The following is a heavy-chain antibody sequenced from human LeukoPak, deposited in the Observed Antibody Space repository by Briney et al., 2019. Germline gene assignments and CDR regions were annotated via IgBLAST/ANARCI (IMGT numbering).Heavy chain of an antibody. CDR3: ARWDAHYHEGDNWFDP. CDR2: IVPGFDTT. J-gene: IGHJ5*02. CDR1: GGTFTNYA. D-gene: IGHD3-22*01. Sequence: SVKVSCKASGGTFTNYAITWVRQAPGQGLEWMGGIVPGFDTTDYAQRFQDRLIITADESTTTAYMELSSLRSEDTAMYYCARWDAHYHEGDNWFDPWGQGTLVTVSS. V-gene: IGHV1-69*13.